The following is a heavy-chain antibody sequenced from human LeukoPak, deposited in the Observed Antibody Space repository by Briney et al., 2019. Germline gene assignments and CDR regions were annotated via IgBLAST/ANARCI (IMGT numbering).Heavy chain of an antibody. CDR1: GGTFSSYA. Sequence: ASVKVSCKASGGTFSSYAITWVRQAPGQGLKWMGGIIPSFGTANYAQRFQGRVTITTDESTSTVYMELSSLRSEDTAVYYCARGYYDFWSGYTNSRDYFYHYMDVWGKGTTVTVSS. J-gene: IGHJ6*03. CDR3: ARGYYDFWSGYTNSRDYFYHYMDV. D-gene: IGHD3-3*01. CDR2: IIPSFGTA. V-gene: IGHV1-69*05.